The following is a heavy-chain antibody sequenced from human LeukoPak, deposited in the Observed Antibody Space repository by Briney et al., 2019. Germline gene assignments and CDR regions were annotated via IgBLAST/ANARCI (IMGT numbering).Heavy chain of an antibody. CDR1: GGSFSGYY. CDR3: AGFGPGTIDY. V-gene: IGHV4-34*01. J-gene: IGHJ4*02. D-gene: IGHD6-13*01. CDR2: INHSGST. Sequence: SETLSLTCAVYGGSFSGYYWSWIRQPPGKGLEWIGEINHSGSTNYNPSLKSRVTISVDTSKNQFSLKLSSVTAADTAVYYCAGFGPGTIDYWGQGTLVTVSS.